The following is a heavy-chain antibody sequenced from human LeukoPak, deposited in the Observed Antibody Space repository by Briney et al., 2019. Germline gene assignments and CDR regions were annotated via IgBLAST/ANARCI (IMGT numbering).Heavy chain of an antibody. CDR3: AKQTSWYYYGSGSRSPDAFDI. D-gene: IGHD3-10*01. V-gene: IGHV3-23*01. CDR1: GFTFNNYA. J-gene: IGHJ3*02. Sequence: GGSLRLSCVASGFTFNNYAMTWVRQTPGKGLEWVSVISGSGGSTDYADSVKGRFTISRDNSKNTLYVQMNSLRAEDTAVYYCAKQTSWYYYGSGSRSPDAFDIWDQGTMVTVSS. CDR2: ISGSGGST.